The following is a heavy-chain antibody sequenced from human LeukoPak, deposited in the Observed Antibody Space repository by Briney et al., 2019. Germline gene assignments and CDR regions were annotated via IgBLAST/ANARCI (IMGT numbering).Heavy chain of an antibody. D-gene: IGHD3-10*02. CDR1: GGTFSSYA. J-gene: IGHJ6*02. V-gene: IGHV1-69*13. CDR2: IIPIFGTA. Sequence: SVKVSCKASGGTFSSYAISWVRQAPGQGLEWMGGIIPIFGTANYAQKFQGRVTITADESTSTAYMELSSLRSEDTAVYYCVYSARGPYGMDVWGQGTTVTVSS. CDR3: VYSARGPYGMDV.